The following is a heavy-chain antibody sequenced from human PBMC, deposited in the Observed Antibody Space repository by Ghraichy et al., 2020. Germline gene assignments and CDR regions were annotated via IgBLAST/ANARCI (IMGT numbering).Heavy chain of an antibody. CDR2: IYYSGST. CDR1: GGSISSSSYY. D-gene: IGHD6-13*01. Sequence: SETLSLTCTVSGGSISSSSYYWGWIRQPPGKGLEWIGSIYYSGSTYYNPSLKSRVTISVDTSKNQFSLKLSSVTAADTAVYYCAAATSYSSSWYFYYYGMDVWGQGTTVTVSS. J-gene: IGHJ6*02. V-gene: IGHV4-39*01. CDR3: AAATSYSSSWYFYYYGMDV.